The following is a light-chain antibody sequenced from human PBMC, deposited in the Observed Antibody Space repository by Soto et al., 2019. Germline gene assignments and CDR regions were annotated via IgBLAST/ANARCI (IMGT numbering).Light chain of an antibody. CDR1: NLGNKY. J-gene: IGLJ2*01. Sequence: SYELTQPPSVSVSPGQTATITCSGDNLGNKYACWYHQKPGQSPVLVIFQNNKRPSGIPERFSGFNSGNTATLTISGTQAMYEAYYYCQAWDSSALVFGGGTKLTVL. CDR2: QNN. V-gene: IGLV3-1*01. CDR3: QAWDSSALV.